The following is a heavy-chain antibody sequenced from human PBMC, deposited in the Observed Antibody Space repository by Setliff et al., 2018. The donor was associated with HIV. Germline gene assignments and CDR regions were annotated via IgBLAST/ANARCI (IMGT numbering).Heavy chain of an antibody. CDR1: GGTFTSYA. CDR2: IMPIFGVT. CDR3: ATRLSGYTSYYFDQ. J-gene: IGHJ4*02. Sequence: SVKVSCKASGGTFTSYAFNWVRQAPGQRLEWMGEIMPIFGVTKYAQKFQGRLSISTGESTRTAYMELTSLTSEDTAVYFCATRLSGYTSYYFDQWGQGTLVTV. V-gene: IGHV1-69*05. D-gene: IGHD5-12*01.